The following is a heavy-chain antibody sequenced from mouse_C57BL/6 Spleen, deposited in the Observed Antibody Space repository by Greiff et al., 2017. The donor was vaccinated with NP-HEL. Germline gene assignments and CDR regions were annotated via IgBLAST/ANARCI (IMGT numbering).Heavy chain of an antibody. CDR2: ISDGGSYT. Sequence: EVQLVESGGGLVKPGGSLKLSCAASGFTFSSYAMSWVRQTPEKRLEWVATISDGGSYTYYPDNVKGRFTISRDNAKNNLYLQMSHLKSEDTAMYYCARVNPYFDYWGQGTTLTVSS. CDR1: GFTFSSYA. J-gene: IGHJ2*01. V-gene: IGHV5-4*01. CDR3: ARVNPYFDY.